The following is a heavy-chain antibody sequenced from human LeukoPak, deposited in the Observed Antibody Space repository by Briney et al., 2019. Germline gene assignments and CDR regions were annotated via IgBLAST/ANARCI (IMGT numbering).Heavy chain of an antibody. CDR3: ATQNSGWYGGRDY. D-gene: IGHD6-19*01. CDR1: GGSISSSSYY. CDR2: LYYSGRT. Sequence: SETLSLTCTVSGGSISSSSYYWGWIRQPPGKGLEWIGSLYYSGRTYYNPSLKSRVTISVDTSKNQFSLKLSSVTAADTAVYYCATQNSGWYGGRDYWGQGTLVTVSS. J-gene: IGHJ4*02. V-gene: IGHV4-39*01.